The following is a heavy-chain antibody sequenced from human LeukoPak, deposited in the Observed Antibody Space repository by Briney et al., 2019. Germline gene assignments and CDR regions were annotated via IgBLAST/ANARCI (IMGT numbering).Heavy chain of an antibody. D-gene: IGHD3-3*01. Sequence: PGGSLRLSCAASGFTFSSYWMHWVRQAPGKGLVWLSRINSDGSSTSYADSVKGRFTISRDNAKNTLYLQMNSLRADDTAVYYCATSRTSDYWGQGTLVTVSS. CDR3: ATSRTSDY. V-gene: IGHV3-74*01. CDR1: GFTFSSYW. CDR2: INSDGSST. J-gene: IGHJ4*02.